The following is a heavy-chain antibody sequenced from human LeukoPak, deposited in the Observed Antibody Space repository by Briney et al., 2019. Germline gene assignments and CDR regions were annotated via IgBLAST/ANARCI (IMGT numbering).Heavy chain of an antibody. CDR3: ARASLLGYCSSTSCYQFDY. V-gene: IGHV3-23*01. Sequence: GGSLRLSCAASGFTFSTFWMSWVRQAPGKGLEWVSAISGSGGSTYYADSVKGRFTISRDNSKNTLYLQMNSLRAEDTAVYYCARASLLGYCSSTSCYQFDYWGQGTLVTVSS. D-gene: IGHD2-2*01. CDR2: ISGSGGST. CDR1: GFTFSTFW. J-gene: IGHJ4*02.